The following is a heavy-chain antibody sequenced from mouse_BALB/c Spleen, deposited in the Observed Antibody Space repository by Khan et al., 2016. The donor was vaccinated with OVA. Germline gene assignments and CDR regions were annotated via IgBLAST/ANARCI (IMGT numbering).Heavy chain of an antibody. CDR1: GFSLTNYG. Sequence: VQLKQSGPGLVQPSQSLSITCTVSGFSLTNYGVHWVHQSPGKGLEWLGLIWSGGSTDYNAAFISRLSISKDNSKSQVFFKMNSLQANDTAIYYCARNYDYDEGLTYWGQGTLVTVSA. J-gene: IGHJ3*01. D-gene: IGHD2-4*01. CDR3: ARNYDYDEGLTY. V-gene: IGHV2-2*02. CDR2: IWSGGST.